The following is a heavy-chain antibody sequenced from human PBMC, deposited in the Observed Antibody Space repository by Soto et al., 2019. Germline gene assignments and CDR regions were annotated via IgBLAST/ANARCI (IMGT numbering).Heavy chain of an antibody. CDR3: AREVYGDYIDY. CDR2: IYYSGST. D-gene: IGHD4-17*01. V-gene: IGHV4-59*01. J-gene: IGHJ4*02. CDR1: GGSISSYY. Sequence: ASETLSLTCTVSGGSISSYYWSWIRQPPGKGLEWIGYIYYSGSTNYNPSLKSRVTISVDTSKNQFSLKLSSVTAADTAVYYCAREVYGDYIDYWGPGTLVTVSS.